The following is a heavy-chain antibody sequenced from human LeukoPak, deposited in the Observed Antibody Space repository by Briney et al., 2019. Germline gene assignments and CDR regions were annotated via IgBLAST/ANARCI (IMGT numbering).Heavy chain of an antibody. Sequence: SETLSLTCSVSGASITSDAYYWAWLRQPPGKGLEWIGSVYYSVSIKYNPSLKGRVSISRDMSKNQFFLNLNSVNATDTAVYYCARRDYAAWFDPWGQGTLVTVSS. D-gene: IGHD4/OR15-4a*01. J-gene: IGHJ5*02. V-gene: IGHV4-39*07. CDR3: ARRDYAAWFDP. CDR1: GASITSDAYY. CDR2: VYYSVSI.